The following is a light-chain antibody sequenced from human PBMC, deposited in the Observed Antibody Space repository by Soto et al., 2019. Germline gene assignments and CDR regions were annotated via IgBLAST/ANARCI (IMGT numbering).Light chain of an antibody. CDR3: QQYGSSPYT. Sequence: EVVLTQSPGTLSLSPGERATLSCRASQRVSRSYLAWYQQKPGQAPRHRIYVASSRATGIPDRFSGSGSGTDFTLTVSRLEPEDFAMYYCQQYGSSPYTFGQGTKLEMK. CDR1: QRVSRSY. J-gene: IGKJ2*01. CDR2: VAS. V-gene: IGKV3-20*01.